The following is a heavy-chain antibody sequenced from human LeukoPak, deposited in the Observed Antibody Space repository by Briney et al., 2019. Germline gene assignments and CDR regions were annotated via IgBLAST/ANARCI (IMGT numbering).Heavy chain of an antibody. Sequence: ASVKVSCKASGYTFTDSYIHWLRQAPGQGLEWMGWISAYNGNTNYAQKLQGRVTMTTDTSTSTAYMELRSLRSDDTAVYYCARSFGIAAAGQFDYWGQGTLVTVSS. J-gene: IGHJ4*02. CDR2: ISAYNGNT. V-gene: IGHV1-18*04. CDR1: GYTFTDSY. CDR3: ARSFGIAAAGQFDY. D-gene: IGHD6-13*01.